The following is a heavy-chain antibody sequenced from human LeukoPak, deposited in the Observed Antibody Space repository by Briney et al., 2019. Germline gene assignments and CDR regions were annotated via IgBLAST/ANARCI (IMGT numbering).Heavy chain of an antibody. CDR1: GYTFSKSG. V-gene: IGHV1-18*01. D-gene: IGHD2-2*01. Sequence: ASVKVSCKASGYTFSKSGITWVRQAPGQGLEWMGWVSAYDGNRNYAQKLQGRVTMTTDTSTSTAYMELRSLRSDDTAVYYCASRSPYCSSTSCSGAFDIWGQGTMVTVSS. CDR3: ASRSPYCSSTSCSGAFDI. J-gene: IGHJ3*02. CDR2: VSAYDGNR.